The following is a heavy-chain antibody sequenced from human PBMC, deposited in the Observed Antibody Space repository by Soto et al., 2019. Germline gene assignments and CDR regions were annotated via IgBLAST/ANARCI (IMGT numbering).Heavy chain of an antibody. D-gene: IGHD3-16*02. CDR3: VRDIESCFDI. J-gene: IGHJ3*02. CDR1: GFTFSTYW. V-gene: IGHV3-7*01. CDR2: IKQDGSEK. Sequence: PGGSLRLSCAASGFTFSTYWMSWVRQAPGKGLEWVANIKQDGSEKYYVDSVKGRFTISRDNAKNSLYVQMNSLRAEDTAVYYCVRDIESCFDIWGQGTMVTVSS.